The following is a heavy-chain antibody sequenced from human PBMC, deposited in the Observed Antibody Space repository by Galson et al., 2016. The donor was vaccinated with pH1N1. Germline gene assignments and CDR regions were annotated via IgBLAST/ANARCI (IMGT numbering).Heavy chain of an antibody. D-gene: IGHD3-22*01. CDR3: VKHDSSGFSYTSRLAY. J-gene: IGHJ4*02. CDR1: GFTFSSFA. Sequence: SLRLSCAASGFTFSSFAMSWVRQAPGKGLEWVSAISASGESTFYADSVKGRFTISRDNSKNTLCLQMNTLRAEDTAGYYCVKHDSSGFSYTSRLAYWGPGPLVTVSS. CDR2: ISASGEST. V-gene: IGHV3-23*01.